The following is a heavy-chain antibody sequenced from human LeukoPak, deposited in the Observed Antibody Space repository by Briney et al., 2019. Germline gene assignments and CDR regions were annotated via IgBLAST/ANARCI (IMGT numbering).Heavy chain of an antibody. J-gene: IGHJ4*02. Sequence: SQTLSLTCAISGDSVSSNSAVWNWIRQSPSRGLEWLGRTYYRSKWYNDYAVSVKSRITIKPDTSKNQFSLQLNSATPEDTAVYYCASISIGAAGTDYWGQGTLVTVSS. D-gene: IGHD6-13*01. V-gene: IGHV6-1*01. CDR1: GDSVSSNSAV. CDR2: TYYRSKWYN. CDR3: ASISIGAAGTDY.